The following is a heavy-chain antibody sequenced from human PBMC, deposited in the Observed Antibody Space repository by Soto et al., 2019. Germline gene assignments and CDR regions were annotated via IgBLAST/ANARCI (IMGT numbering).Heavy chain of an antibody. CDR2: MYYSGGT. J-gene: IGHJ5*02. D-gene: IGHD3-22*01. CDR3: ARAGRGYDP. Sequence: QVRLQESGPGLVKPSETLTLTCTVSGGSISSDYWSWIRQPPGKGLEWIGYMYYSGGTNYNPSLKSRVTISIDMSKKRFSLELRSVTAADTAVYYCARAGRGYDPWGQGTLVTVSS. V-gene: IGHV4-59*01. CDR1: GGSISSDY.